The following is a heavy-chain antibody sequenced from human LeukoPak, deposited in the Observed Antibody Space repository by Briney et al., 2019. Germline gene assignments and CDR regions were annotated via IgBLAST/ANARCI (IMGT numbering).Heavy chain of an antibody. CDR2: INHSGST. Sequence: PSETLSLTCAVYGGSFSGYYWSWIRQPPGKALEWIGEINHSGSTNYNPSLKSRVTISVDTSKNQFSLKLSSVTAADTAVYYCARVLRIAARPPYYYYMDVWGKGTTVTVSS. J-gene: IGHJ6*03. CDR3: ARVLRIAARPPYYYYMDV. CDR1: GGSFSGYY. D-gene: IGHD6-6*01. V-gene: IGHV4-34*01.